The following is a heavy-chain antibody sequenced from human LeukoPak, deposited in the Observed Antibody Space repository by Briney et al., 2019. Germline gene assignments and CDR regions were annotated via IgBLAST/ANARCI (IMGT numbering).Heavy chain of an antibody. V-gene: IGHV1-18*01. J-gene: IGHJ3*02. CDR1: GYTFTSFG. CDR2: ISAYNGNT. Sequence: ASVKVSCKASGYTFTSFGISWVRQAPGQGLEWMGWISAYNGNTNYAQKLQGRVTMTTDTSTSTAYMELRSLRSDDTAVYYCARDTDSFDAFDIWGQGTMVTVSS. D-gene: IGHD3-22*01. CDR3: ARDTDSFDAFDI.